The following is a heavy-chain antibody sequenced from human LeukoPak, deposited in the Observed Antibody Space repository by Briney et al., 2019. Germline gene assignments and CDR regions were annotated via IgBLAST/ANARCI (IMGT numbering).Heavy chain of an antibody. CDR3: ARASVGYDILTGYFFFDYFDY. CDR1: GGSFSGYY. V-gene: IGHV4-34*01. J-gene: IGHJ4*02. D-gene: IGHD3-9*01. CDR2: INHSGST. Sequence: SETLSLTCAVYGGSFSGYYWSWIRQPPGKGLEWIGEINHSGSTNYNPSLKSRVTISVDTSKNQFSLKLSSVTAADTAVYYCARASVGYDILTGYFFFDYFDYWGQGTLVTVSS.